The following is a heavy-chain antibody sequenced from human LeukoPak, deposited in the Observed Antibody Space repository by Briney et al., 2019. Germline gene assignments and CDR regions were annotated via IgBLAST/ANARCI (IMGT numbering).Heavy chain of an antibody. V-gene: IGHV1-2*06. CDR2: INPYSGGT. Sequence: ASVKVSCKASGYTFTDYYMHWVRQAPGQGLEWMGRINPYSGGTNYEQKFRGRVTMTRNTSISTAYMELSSLRSEDTAVYYCARGRRARSSSSQNWFDPWGQGTLVTVSS. D-gene: IGHD6-13*01. CDR3: ARGRRARSSSSQNWFDP. CDR1: GYTFTDYY. J-gene: IGHJ5*02.